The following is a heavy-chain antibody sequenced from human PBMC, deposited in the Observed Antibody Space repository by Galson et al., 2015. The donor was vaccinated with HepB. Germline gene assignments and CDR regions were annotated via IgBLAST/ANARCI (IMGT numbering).Heavy chain of an antibody. J-gene: IGHJ6*02. CDR2: IYYNGYT. CDR3: VRHRNADYYDDMDV. Sequence: SETLSLTCTVSGVSISSSSYYWGWIRQPPGKGLEWVASIYYNGYTHYNPSLESRVTISADTSKNQFSLRLSSVTAADTAVYYCVRHRNADYYDDMDVWGQGTTVTVA. V-gene: IGHV4-39*01. CDR1: GVSISSSSYY.